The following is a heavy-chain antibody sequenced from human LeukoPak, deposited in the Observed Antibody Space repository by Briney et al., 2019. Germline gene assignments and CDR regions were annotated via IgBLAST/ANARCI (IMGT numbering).Heavy chain of an antibody. CDR3: ARGRPGYSSSWYRANWFDP. Sequence: PSETLSLTCAVYGGSFSGYYWSWIRQPPGKGLEWIGEINHSGSTNYNPSLKSRVTISVDTSKNQFSLKLSSVTAADTAVYYCARGRPGYSSSWYRANWFDPRGQGTLVTVSS. CDR1: GGSFSGYY. J-gene: IGHJ5*02. CDR2: INHSGST. D-gene: IGHD6-13*01. V-gene: IGHV4-34*01.